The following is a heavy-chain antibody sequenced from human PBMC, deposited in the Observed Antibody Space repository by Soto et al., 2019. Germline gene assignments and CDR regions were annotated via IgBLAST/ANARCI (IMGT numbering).Heavy chain of an antibody. Sequence: GGSLRLSCAASGFTFSNAWMSWVRQGPGKGLEWVGLIKSKTYGETTDYSAPVKGRFTISRDDSKNTLYLQLNSLKNEDTAVYYCIHGSGWYDYWGQGTLVTVSS. CDR2: IKSKTYGETT. J-gene: IGHJ4*02. CDR3: IHGSGWYDY. CDR1: GFTFSNAW. V-gene: IGHV3-15*01. D-gene: IGHD6-19*01.